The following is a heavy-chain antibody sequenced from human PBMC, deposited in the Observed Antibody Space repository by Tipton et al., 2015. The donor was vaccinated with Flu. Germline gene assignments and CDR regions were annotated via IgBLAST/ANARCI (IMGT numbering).Heavy chain of an antibody. J-gene: IGHJ6*02. CDR1: GFTFSSYE. Sequence: SLRLSCAASGFTFSSYEMNWVRQAPGKGLEWVSYISSSGSTIYYADSVKGRFTISRDNAKNSLYLQMNSLRAEDTAVYYCARDRDFWSGYLSVYYYYGMDVWGQGTTVTVSS. D-gene: IGHD3-3*01. CDR3: ARDRDFWSGYLSVYYYYGMDV. V-gene: IGHV3-48*03. CDR2: ISSSGSTI.